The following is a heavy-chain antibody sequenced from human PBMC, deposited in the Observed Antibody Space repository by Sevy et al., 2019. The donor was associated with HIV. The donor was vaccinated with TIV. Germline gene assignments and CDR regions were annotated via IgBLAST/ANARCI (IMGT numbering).Heavy chain of an antibody. CDR1: GLIFSDYT. J-gene: IGHJ4*02. D-gene: IGHD6-13*01. V-gene: IGHV3-30*04. CDR3: ARSQSSSWHYFDY. CDR2: ISYDGSFT. Sequence: GWSLRLSCAASGLIFSDYTLHWVRQAPGTGLEWVAVISYDGSFTYYADSVEGRFTISRDNSKNTLFLQMNSLRHEDTAVYYCARSQSSSWHYFDYWGQGTLVTVSS.